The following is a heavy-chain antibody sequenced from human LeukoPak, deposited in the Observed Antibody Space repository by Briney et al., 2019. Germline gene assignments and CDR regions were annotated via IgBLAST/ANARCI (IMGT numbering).Heavy chain of an antibody. CDR1: GYTFTSYG. V-gene: IGHV1-18*01. J-gene: IGHJ6*03. CDR2: ISAYNGNT. CDR3: ARGHRIAARGVVYYYYYMDV. Sequence: ASVKVSCKASGYTFTSYGISWVRQAPGQGLEWMGWISAYNGNTNYAQKLQGRVTMTTDTSTSTAYMELRSLRFDDTAVYYCARGHRIAARGVVYYYYYMDVWGKGTTVTVSS. D-gene: IGHD6-6*01.